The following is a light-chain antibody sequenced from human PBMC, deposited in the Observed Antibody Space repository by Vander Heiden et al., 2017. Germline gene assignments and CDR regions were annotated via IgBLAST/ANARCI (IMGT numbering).Light chain of an antibody. V-gene: IGKV1-39*01. J-gene: IGKJ1*01. CDR2: RAS. CDR1: HSNSSH. Sequence: DIPMTHSPSSLSASVGDRVPITCRGSHSNSSHLNWYQQKPGKAPKLLIYRASSLQSGVPSRFSGSGSGTDFTLTISSLQPEDFAAYYCQQSYSTLPTFGQGTKVEIK. CDR3: QQSYSTLPT.